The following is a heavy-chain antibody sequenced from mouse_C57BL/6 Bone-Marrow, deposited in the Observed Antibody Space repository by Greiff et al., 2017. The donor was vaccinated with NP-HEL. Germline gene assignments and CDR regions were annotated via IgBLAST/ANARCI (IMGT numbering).Heavy chain of an antibody. J-gene: IGHJ1*03. CDR2: IYPGDGDT. D-gene: IGHD1-1*01. Sequence: QVQLQQSGPELVKPGASVKISCKVSGYAFSSSWMNWVKQRPGQGLEWIGRIYPGDGDTNYNGKFKGKATLTADKSSSTAYMQLSSLTSEDSAVEVCARYGSSNWYFDVWGTGTTVTVSS. V-gene: IGHV1-82*01. CDR3: ARYGSSNWYFDV. CDR1: GYAFSSSW.